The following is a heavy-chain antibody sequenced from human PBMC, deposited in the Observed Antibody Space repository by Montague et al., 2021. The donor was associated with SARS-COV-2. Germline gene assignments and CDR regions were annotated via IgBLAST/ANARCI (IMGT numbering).Heavy chain of an antibody. CDR3: ARTSRGSRYFYGVDV. D-gene: IGHD3-10*01. Sequence: ETLSLTCTVSGDSISDYYWSWIRQPPGMGLEWIGYIFRSGATNYNPPLKSRVIISLDTSKSQFSLRLSSVTAADTAIYYCARTSRGSRYFYGVDVWGQGTTVTGSS. J-gene: IGHJ6*02. V-gene: IGHV4-59*01. CDR1: GDSISDYY. CDR2: IFRSGAT.